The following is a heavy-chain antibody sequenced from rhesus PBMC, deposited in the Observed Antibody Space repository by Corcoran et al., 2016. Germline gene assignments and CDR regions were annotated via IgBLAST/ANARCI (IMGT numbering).Heavy chain of an antibody. Sequence: QLQLQESGPGLVKPSETLSVTCAVSGGSISSSYWSWIRQAPGKGREWFGYIYCSGSSTNYNPSLTRRVTLSVTTSQNQLALKLSSVTTADTAVYYCARGNSGSWNVFGYWGQGVLVTVSS. J-gene: IGHJ4*01. CDR1: GGSISSSY. D-gene: IGHD6-25*01. CDR2: IYCSGSST. V-gene: IGHV4-169*01. CDR3: ARGNSGSWNVFGY.